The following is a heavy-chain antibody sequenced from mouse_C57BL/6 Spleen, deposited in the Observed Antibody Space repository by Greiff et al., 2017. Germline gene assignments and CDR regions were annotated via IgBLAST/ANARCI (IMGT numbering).Heavy chain of an antibody. D-gene: IGHD2-4*01. CDR3: ASYDYDGGFAY. V-gene: IGHV1-69*01. J-gene: IGHJ3*01. CDR1: GYTFTSSW. Sequence: QVQLQQPGAELVMPGASVKLSCKASGYTFTSSWMHWVKQRPGQGLEWIGEIDPSDSYTNYNQKFKGKSTLTVDKSSSTAYMQLSSLTSEDSAVYYCASYDYDGGFAYWGQGTLVTVSA. CDR2: IDPSDSYT.